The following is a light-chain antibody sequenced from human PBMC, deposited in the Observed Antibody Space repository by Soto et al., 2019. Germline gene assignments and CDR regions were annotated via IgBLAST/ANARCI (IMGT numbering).Light chain of an antibody. V-gene: IGLV2-14*01. J-gene: IGLJ1*01. CDR3: RSYTNSSTPG. Sequence: HSALTQPASVSGSPGQSITISCTGTSSDVGGYNYVSWYQQHPGKAPKLMIYDVSNRPSGVSNRFSGSKSGNTASLTISGPQAEDEADYYCRSYTNSSTPGFGTGTKLTVL. CDR1: SSDVGGYNY. CDR2: DVS.